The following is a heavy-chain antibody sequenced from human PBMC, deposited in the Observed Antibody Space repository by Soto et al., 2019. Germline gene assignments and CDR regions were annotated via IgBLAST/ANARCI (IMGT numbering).Heavy chain of an antibody. J-gene: IGHJ4*02. CDR3: ARADCSGGSCYFDY. CDR1: GFTFSSYD. CDR2: IGTAGDP. D-gene: IGHD2-15*01. V-gene: IGHV3-13*05. Sequence: GGSLRLSCAASGFTFSSYDMHWVRQATGKGLEWVSAIGTAGDPYYPGSVKGRFTISRENAKNSLYLQMNSLRAGDTAVYYCARADCSGGSCYFDYWGQGTLVTVSS.